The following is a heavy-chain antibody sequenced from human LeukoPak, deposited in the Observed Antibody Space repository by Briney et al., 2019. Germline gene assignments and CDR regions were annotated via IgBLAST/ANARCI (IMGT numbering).Heavy chain of an antibody. CDR1: GGSISSSSYY. CDR2: IYYRGST. CDR3: ARDAREYSSNFDY. V-gene: IGHV4-39*07. Sequence: SETLSLTCTVSGGSISSSSYYWGWIRQPPGKGLEWIGSIYYRGSTYYNPSLKSRVTISVDTSKNQFSLKLSSVTAADTAVYYCARDAREYSSNFDYWGQGTLVTVSS. D-gene: IGHD2-21*01. J-gene: IGHJ4*02.